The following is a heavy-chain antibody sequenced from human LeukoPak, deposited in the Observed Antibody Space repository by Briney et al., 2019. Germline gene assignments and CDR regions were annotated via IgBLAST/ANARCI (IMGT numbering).Heavy chain of an antibody. D-gene: IGHD1-26*01. CDR1: GFSFGSYA. CDR2: ISGSGGST. Sequence: GGSLRLSCAASGFSFGSYAMSWVRQAPGKGLEWVSAISGSGGSTYYADSVKGRFTISRDSSKNTLYLQMNSLRAEDTAVYYCAKEPYSGSQLLDYWGQGTLVTVSS. J-gene: IGHJ4*02. V-gene: IGHV3-23*01. CDR3: AKEPYSGSQLLDY.